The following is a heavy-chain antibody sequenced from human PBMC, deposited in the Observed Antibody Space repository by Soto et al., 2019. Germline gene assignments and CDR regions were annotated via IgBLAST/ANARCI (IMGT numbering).Heavy chain of an antibody. CDR3: AKDNGGYSSSWYGGLFDY. V-gene: IGHV3-23*01. CDR1: GFTFSSYA. J-gene: IGHJ4*02. Sequence: GGSLRLSCAASGFTFSSYAMSWVRQAPGKGLEWVSAISGSGGSTYYADSVKGRFTISRDNSKNTLYLQMNSLRAEDTAVYYCAKDNGGYSSSWYGGLFDYWGQGTLVTVSS. D-gene: IGHD6-13*01. CDR2: ISGSGGST.